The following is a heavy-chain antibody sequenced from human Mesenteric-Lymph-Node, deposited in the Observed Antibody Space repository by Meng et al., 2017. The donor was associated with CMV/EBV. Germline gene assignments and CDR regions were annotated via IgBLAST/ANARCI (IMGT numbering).Heavy chain of an antibody. CDR3: VTGGNGEDVGPIMSS. D-gene: IGHD1-26*01. Sequence: GGSLRLSCAASGFTFSTYAMHWVRQAPGKGPEWVSVISFDGGSKDYVDSVKGRFTLSRDNSKSTLYLHMSGLRAEDTAVYYCVTGGNGEDVGPIMSSWGQGTLVTVSS. J-gene: IGHJ4*02. CDR1: GFTFSTYA. V-gene: IGHV3-30-3*01. CDR2: ISFDGGSK.